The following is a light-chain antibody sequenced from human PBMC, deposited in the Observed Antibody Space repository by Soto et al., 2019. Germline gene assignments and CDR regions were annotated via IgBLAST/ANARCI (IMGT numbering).Light chain of an antibody. Sequence: VVTQSPATLSVSPGERATLSCRASQDVSSTLAWYQQKTGQAPSLLIYGASTRATGTPARFSGSGSGTEVTLTISSLQSEDDAVYFCQQYIRWPLTFGGGTKVEI. J-gene: IGKJ4*02. CDR3: QQYIRWPLT. V-gene: IGKV3-15*01. CDR1: QDVSST. CDR2: GAS.